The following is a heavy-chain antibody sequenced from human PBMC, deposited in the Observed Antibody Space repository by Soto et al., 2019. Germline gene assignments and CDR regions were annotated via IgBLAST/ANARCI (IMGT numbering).Heavy chain of an antibody. V-gene: IGHV4-59*12. CDR1: GASISSYY. Sequence: SETLSLTCTVSGASISSYYWSWIRQPTGKGLEWIGYIYYSGGTNYNPSLKSRVTISIETSKNQFSLKLSSVTAADTAVYYCARVAGTTHHYYYYMDVWGKGTTVTSP. CDR2: IYYSGGT. J-gene: IGHJ6*03. D-gene: IGHD1-7*01. CDR3: ARVAGTTHHYYYYMDV.